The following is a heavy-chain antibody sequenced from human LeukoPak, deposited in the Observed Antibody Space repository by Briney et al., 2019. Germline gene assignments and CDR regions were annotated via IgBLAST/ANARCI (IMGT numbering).Heavy chain of an antibody. CDR1: GGTFSSYA. CDR2: IIPIFGTA. J-gene: IGHJ6*04. Sequence: SVKVSCKASGGTFSSYAISWVRQAPGQGLEWMGGIIPIFGTANYAQKFQGRVTITADESTSPAYMELSSLRSEDTAVYYCARVTMVRGAKGYYYGMDVWGKGTTVTVSS. V-gene: IGHV1-69*01. D-gene: IGHD3-10*01. CDR3: ARVTMVRGAKGYYYGMDV.